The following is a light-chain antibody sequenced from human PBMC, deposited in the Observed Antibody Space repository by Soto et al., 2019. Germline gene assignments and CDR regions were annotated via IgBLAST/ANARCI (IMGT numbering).Light chain of an antibody. V-gene: IGKV1-12*01. Sequence: DIQMTQSPSSVSASVGDRVTITCRASQAIDSWLAWYQQKPGEAPKLLIFTGSLLHSGVPPRFSGSGSGTDFTLTISSLQPEDFATYYCQQFDDLPLTFGGGTKVDI. CDR1: QAIDSW. J-gene: IGKJ4*01. CDR3: QQFDDLPLT. CDR2: TGS.